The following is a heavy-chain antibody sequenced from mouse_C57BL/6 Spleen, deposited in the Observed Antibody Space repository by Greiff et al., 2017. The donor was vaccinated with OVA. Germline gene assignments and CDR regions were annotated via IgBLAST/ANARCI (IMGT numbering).Heavy chain of an antibody. CDR2: INPNNGGT. CDR3: ASHYYGSSYYFDY. CDR1: GYTFTDYN. J-gene: IGHJ2*01. D-gene: IGHD1-1*01. Sequence: DVKLQESGPELVKPGASVKMSCKASGYTFTDYNMHWVKQSHGKSLEWIGYINPNNGGTSYNQKFKGKATLTVNKSSSTAYMELRSLTSEDSAVYYCASHYYGSSYYFDYWGQGTTLTVSS. V-gene: IGHV1-22*01.